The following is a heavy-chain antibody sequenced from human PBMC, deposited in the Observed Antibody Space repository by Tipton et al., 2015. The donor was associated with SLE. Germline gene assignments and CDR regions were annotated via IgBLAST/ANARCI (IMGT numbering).Heavy chain of an antibody. J-gene: IGHJ4*02. CDR2: IYQSGST. CDR3: ARDLKFLDY. V-gene: IGHV4-31*03. CDR1: GGSISSGGYY. Sequence: TLSLTCTVSGGSISSGGYYWSWIRQHPGKDLELIGFIYQSGSTYYNPSLRSRAMISLDRSKNQFSLNLTSLTAADTAIYYCARDLKFLDYWGQGIHVTVSS.